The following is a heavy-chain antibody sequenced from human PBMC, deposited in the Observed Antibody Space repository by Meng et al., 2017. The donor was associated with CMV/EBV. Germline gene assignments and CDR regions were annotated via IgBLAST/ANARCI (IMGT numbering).Heavy chain of an antibody. J-gene: IGHJ4*02. Sequence: FMQPCIPLVNPPQTLPLTSSFSGFSLSTSGVGVGWIRQPPGKALEWLALIYWDDDKRYSPSLKSRLTITKDTSKNQVVLTMTNMDPVDTATYYCAHRGSYGYHGYWGQGTLVTVSS. V-gene: IGHV2-5*02. CDR1: GFSLSTSGVG. CDR2: IYWDDDK. CDR3: AHRGSYGYHGY. D-gene: IGHD5-18*01.